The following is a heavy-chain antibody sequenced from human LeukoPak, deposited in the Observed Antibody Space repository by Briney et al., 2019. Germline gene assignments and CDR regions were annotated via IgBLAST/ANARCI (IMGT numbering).Heavy chain of an antibody. CDR1: GGSISSSNW. CDR2: IYHSGST. CDR3: ARHVWWDYYMDV. D-gene: IGHD3-3*02. Sequence: SGTLSLTCAVSGGSISSSNWWSWVRQPPGKGLEWIGEIYHSGSTNYNPSLKSRVTISVDTSKNQFSLKLSSVTAADTAVYYCARHVWWDYYMDVWGKGTTVTISS. J-gene: IGHJ6*03. V-gene: IGHV4-4*02.